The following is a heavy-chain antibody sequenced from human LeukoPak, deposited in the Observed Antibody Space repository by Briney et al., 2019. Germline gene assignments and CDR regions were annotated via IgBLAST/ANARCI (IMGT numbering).Heavy chain of an antibody. CDR2: IYHSGST. CDR1: GYSISSGNY. J-gene: IGHJ4*02. V-gene: IGHV4-38-2*02. D-gene: IGHD3-22*01. CDR3: AREDSSGSYHEY. Sequence: SETLSLTCTVSGYSISSGNYWGWIRQPPGKGLEWIGSIYHSGSTYYNPSLKSRVTISVDTSKNQFSLKLRSVTAADTAVYYCAREDSSGSYHEYRGQGTLVTVSS.